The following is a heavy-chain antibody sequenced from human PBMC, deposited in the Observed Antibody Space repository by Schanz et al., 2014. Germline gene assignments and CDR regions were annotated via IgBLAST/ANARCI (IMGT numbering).Heavy chain of an antibody. Sequence: QVQLVESGGGVVQPGRSLRLSCAASGFTFSTCAMHWVRQAPGKGLEWVAVISYEGNDKYYGDSVKGRFTISRDSPKNRLYLQMNSPRPEDSGVYYCARGVARERYSDWLELDYWGQGTLVTVSS. D-gene: IGHD3-9*01. CDR1: GFTFSTCA. V-gene: IGHV3-30*04. J-gene: IGHJ4*02. CDR3: ARGVARERYSDWLELDY. CDR2: ISYEGNDK.